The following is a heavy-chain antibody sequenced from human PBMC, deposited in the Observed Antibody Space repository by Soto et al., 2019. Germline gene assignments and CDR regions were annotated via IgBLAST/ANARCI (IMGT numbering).Heavy chain of an antibody. D-gene: IGHD3-3*02. CDR1: GFTFSSYG. Sequence: GGSLRLSCAASGFTFSSYGIHWVRQAPGKGLEWVAVISYDGSNKYYADSVKGRFTISRDNSKNTLYLQMNSLRAEDTAVYYCAKDRVIFGVVIISRYGMDVWGQGTTVTVSS. CDR3: AKDRVIFGVVIISRYGMDV. J-gene: IGHJ6*02. CDR2: ISYDGSNK. V-gene: IGHV3-30*18.